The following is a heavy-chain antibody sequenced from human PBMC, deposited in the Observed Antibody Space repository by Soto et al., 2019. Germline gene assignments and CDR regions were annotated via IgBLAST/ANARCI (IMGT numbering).Heavy chain of an antibody. D-gene: IGHD4-4*01. J-gene: IGHJ5*02. Sequence: NPSETLSLTCTVTGGSISSYYWSWIRQPPGKGLEWIGYIYYSGSTNYNPSLKSRVTISVDTSKNQFSLKLSSVTAADTAVYYCARHNSNYLTWFDPWGQGTLVTVSS. V-gene: IGHV4-59*08. CDR1: GGSISSYY. CDR3: ARHNSNYLTWFDP. CDR2: IYYSGST.